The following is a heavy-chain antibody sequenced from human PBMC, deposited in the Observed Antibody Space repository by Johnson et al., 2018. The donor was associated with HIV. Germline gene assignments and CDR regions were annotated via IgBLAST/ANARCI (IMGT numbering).Heavy chain of an antibody. V-gene: IGHV3-20*04. D-gene: IGHD3-10*01. CDR1: GFTFDDYG. CDR2: INWNGGST. Sequence: VLLVESGGGVVRPGGSLRLSCAASGFTFDDYGMSWVRQAPGQGLEWVSGINWNGGSTGYAEPVMGRLNISRDNAKNSLYLQMNSLRAEDTALYYCARDLYYGSGSSVAFDIWGQGTMVTVSS. J-gene: IGHJ3*02. CDR3: ARDLYYGSGSSVAFDI.